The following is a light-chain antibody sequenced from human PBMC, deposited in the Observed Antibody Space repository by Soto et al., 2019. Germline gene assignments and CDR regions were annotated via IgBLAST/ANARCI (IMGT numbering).Light chain of an antibody. CDR1: QGIGTY. CDR2: AAS. J-gene: IGKJ5*01. CDR3: QQLHGYPIT. Sequence: IQLTQSPSSLSASVGDRVTVTCRASQGIGTYLVWYQQKSGKAPKLLIYAASNFQSGVPSRFSGSGSGTHFTLTISSLQPEDFATYYCQQLHGYPITFGQGTRLEIK. V-gene: IGKV1-9*01.